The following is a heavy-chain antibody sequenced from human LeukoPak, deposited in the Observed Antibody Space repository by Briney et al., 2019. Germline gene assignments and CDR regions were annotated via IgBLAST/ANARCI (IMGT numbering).Heavy chain of an antibody. Sequence: GGSLRLSCAASGFTFSTYWMNWYRQAPGKGLEWVGNINQDASEINYVDSVRGRFTISRDNAKNSLHLQMNSLRAEDTAVYYCATDRDNSDWQKRFDSWGQGTLATVSS. CDR2: INQDASEI. CDR3: ATDRDNSDWQKRFDS. CDR1: GFTFSTYW. J-gene: IGHJ4*02. V-gene: IGHV3-7*01. D-gene: IGHD2-21*02.